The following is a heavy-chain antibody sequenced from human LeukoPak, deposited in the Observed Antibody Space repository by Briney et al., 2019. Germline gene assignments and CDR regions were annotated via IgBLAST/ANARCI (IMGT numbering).Heavy chain of an antibody. CDR2: IHHSGST. D-gene: IGHD3-10*01. J-gene: IGHJ3*02. Sequence: PSDTLSLTCTVSGDSISSSSYYWGWIRQPPGKGLEWICSIHHSGSTYYTPSLKSRVTISVDTSKNQFSLKLSSVTAADTAVYQCARLYYYGSGSYLSGFDIWGQGTMVTVSS. CDR3: ARLYYYGSGSYLSGFDI. CDR1: GDSISSSSYY. V-gene: IGHV4-39*01.